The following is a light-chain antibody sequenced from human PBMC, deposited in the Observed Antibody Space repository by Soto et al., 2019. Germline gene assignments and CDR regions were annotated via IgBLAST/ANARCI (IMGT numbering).Light chain of an antibody. V-gene: IGKV1-5*01. CDR1: QSISSW. CDR2: DAS. CDR3: QQYNSYSPDT. Sequence: DTQMTQSPSTLSASVGDRVTITCRASQSISSWLAWYQQKPGKAPKLLIYDASSLESGVPSRFSGSGSGTEFTLTVSSLQPDDFATYYCQQYNSYSPDTFGGGTKVEIK. J-gene: IGKJ4*01.